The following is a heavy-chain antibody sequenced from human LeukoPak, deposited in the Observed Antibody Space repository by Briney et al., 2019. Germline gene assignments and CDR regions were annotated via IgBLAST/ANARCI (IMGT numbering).Heavy chain of an antibody. CDR2: ISAYNGNT. Sequence: GASVKVSCKASGYTFTSYGISWVRQAPGQGLEWMGWISAYNGNTNYAQKLQGRVTMTTDTSTSTAYMELRSLRSDDTAVYYCARDIAAAGNDAFDIWGQGTMVTVSS. V-gene: IGHV1-18*01. J-gene: IGHJ3*02. D-gene: IGHD6-13*01. CDR1: GYTFTSYG. CDR3: ARDIAAAGNDAFDI.